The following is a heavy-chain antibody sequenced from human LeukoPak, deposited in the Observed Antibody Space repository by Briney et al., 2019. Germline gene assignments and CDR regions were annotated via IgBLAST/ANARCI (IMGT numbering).Heavy chain of an antibody. CDR2: IYYSRST. J-gene: IGHJ4*02. V-gene: IGHV4-30-4*01. Sequence: PSQTLSLTCTVPGGSISSGDYYWSWIRQPPGKGLELIGYIYYSRSTYYNPSLKSRVTISVDTSKNQFSLKLSSVTAADTAVYYCARKVYNGYAPFDYWGQGTLVTVSS. CDR1: GGSISSGDYY. CDR3: ARKVYNGYAPFDY. D-gene: IGHD5-12*01.